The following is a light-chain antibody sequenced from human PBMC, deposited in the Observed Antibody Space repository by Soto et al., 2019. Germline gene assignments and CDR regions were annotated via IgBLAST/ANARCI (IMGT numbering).Light chain of an antibody. J-gene: IGKJ1*01. V-gene: IGKV1-39*01. CDR3: HESYSCLWGT. Sequence: DIQMTQSPSTLYGSKGDRVTITCRASHTIISWLAWYQQKPGKAPKLLIYGASTLQSGVPLRFSGSGSGTDFTLTISSLQREDFATYYCHESYSCLWGTRGQGTKVDI. CDR1: HTIISW. CDR2: GAS.